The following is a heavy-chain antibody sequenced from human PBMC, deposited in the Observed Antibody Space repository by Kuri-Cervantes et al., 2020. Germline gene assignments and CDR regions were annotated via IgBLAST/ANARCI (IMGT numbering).Heavy chain of an antibody. Sequence: SETLSLTCTVSGGSISSSYYWGWIRQPPGKGLEWIGSIYYSGSTYYNPSLKSRVTISVDTSKNQFSLKLSSVTAADTAVYYCARVLGYYDRAWFDPWGQGTLVTVSS. CDR2: IYYSGST. V-gene: IGHV4-39*07. CDR1: GGSISSSYY. CDR3: ARVLGYYDRAWFDP. D-gene: IGHD3-22*01. J-gene: IGHJ5*02.